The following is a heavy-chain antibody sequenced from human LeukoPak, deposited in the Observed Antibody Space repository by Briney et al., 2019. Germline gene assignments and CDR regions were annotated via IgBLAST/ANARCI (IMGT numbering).Heavy chain of an antibody. V-gene: IGHV1-24*01. D-gene: IGHD1-26*01. Sequence: ASVKVSCKVSGYTLTELSMHWVRQAPGKGLEWMGGYDPADGETIYAQKFQGRVTMTEDTSTDAAYMELSSLRSEDTAVYYCARGEWENDAFDIWGQGTMVTVSS. CDR1: GYTLTELS. CDR2: YDPADGET. CDR3: ARGEWENDAFDI. J-gene: IGHJ3*02.